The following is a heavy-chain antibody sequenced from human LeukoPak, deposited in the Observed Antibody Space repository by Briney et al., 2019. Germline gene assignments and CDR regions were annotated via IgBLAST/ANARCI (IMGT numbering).Heavy chain of an antibody. J-gene: IGHJ5*02. D-gene: IGHD3/OR15-3a*01. CDR2: ISWNSGST. V-gene: IGHV3-9*01. CDR1: GFTFDDYA. Sequence: GRSLRLSCAASGFTFDDYAMHWVRQVPGKGLEWVSGISWNSGSTGYAGSVKGRFTMSRDNTKNSLYLQMNNLTPDDTALYYCVRGNFGPAQWFDPWGQGTLVTVSS. CDR3: VRGNFGPAQWFDP.